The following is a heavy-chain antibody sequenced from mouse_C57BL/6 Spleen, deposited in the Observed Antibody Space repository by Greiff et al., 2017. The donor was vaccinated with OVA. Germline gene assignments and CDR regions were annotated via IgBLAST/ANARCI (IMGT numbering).Heavy chain of an antibody. Sequence: VKLQQPGAELVKPGASVKLSCKASGYTFTSYWMHWVKQRPGQGLEWIGMIHPNSGSTNYNEKFKSKATLTVDKSSSTAYMQLSSLTSEDSAVYYCAGGILFYRYFDVWGTGTTVTVSS. CDR2: IHPNSGST. CDR1: GYTFTSYW. J-gene: IGHJ1*03. V-gene: IGHV1-64*01. CDR3: AGGILFYRYFDV. D-gene: IGHD1-1*01.